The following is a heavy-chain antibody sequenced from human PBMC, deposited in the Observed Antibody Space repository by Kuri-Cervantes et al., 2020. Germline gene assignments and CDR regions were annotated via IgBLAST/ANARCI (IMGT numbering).Heavy chain of an antibody. V-gene: IGHV4-61*01. CDR2: IYYSGST. J-gene: IGHJ4*02. CDR1: GGSVSSGRYY. CDR3: AGVSIAVAGTEIDY. D-gene: IGHD6-19*01. Sequence: SQTLSLTCAVSGGSVSSGRYYWSWIRQPPGKGLEWIGFIYYSGSTNYNPSLKSRVTISVDTSKNQFSLKLSSVTAADTAVYYCAGVSIAVAGTEIDYWGQGTLVTVSS.